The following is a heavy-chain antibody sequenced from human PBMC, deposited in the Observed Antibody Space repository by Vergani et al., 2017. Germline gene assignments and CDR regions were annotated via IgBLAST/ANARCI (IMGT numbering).Heavy chain of an antibody. CDR3: ARGDPYSSGWWSGYYYYGMDV. J-gene: IGHJ6*02. CDR1: GGSISSYY. CDR2: IYYSGST. V-gene: IGHV4-59*01. D-gene: IGHD6-19*01. Sequence: QVQLQESGPGLVKPSQTLSLTCTVSGGSISSYYWSWIRQPPGKGLEWIGYIYYSGSTNYNPSLKSRFTISVDTSKNQFSLKLSSVNAADTAVYYCARGDPYSSGWWSGYYYYGMDVWGQGTTVTVSS.